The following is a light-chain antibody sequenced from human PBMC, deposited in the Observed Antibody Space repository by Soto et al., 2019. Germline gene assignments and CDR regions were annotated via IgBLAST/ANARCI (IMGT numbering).Light chain of an antibody. Sequence: QSALTQPASVSGSPGQSITISCTGTSSDVGGYNYVSWYQQHPGKAPKLMIYAVSNRPSGVSNRFSGSKSGNTASLTISGLQAEDEADYDCSSYTSSSTLVFGTGTKLTVL. CDR1: SSDVGGYNY. CDR2: AVS. V-gene: IGLV2-14*01. CDR3: SSYTSSSTLV. J-gene: IGLJ1*01.